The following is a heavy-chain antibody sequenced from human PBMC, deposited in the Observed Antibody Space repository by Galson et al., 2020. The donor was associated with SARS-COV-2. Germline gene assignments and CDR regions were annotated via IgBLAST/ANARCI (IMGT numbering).Heavy chain of an antibody. V-gene: IGHV2-26*01. CDR2: IFSNDKK. D-gene: IGHD3-22*01. CDR1: GFSLNNNRMG. CDR3: ARIWYCYDNYVYHYYFDY. J-gene: IGHJ4*02. Sequence: KMSGPTLVKPTETLTLTCTVSGFSLNNNRMGVTWIRQPPGKALEWLAHIFSNDKKSYSTSLKNRLTLSMDTSKSQVVLSMTSMDPDDTATYFCARIWYCYDNYVYHYYFDYWGQGTLVTVSS.